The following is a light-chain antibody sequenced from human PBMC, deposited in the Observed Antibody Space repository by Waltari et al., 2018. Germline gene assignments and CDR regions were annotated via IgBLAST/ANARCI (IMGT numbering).Light chain of an antibody. J-gene: IGLJ2*01. CDR3: SSYTSSSTLV. V-gene: IGLV2-14*01. CDR2: DVS. CDR1: SSDVGGYNY. Sequence: QSALTQPASVSGSPGQSITISCTGSSSDVGGYNYVSWYQQHPGKAPNVMIYDVSNRPSGGSNRFAGSKTGSTASLTISGLQAEDEADYYCSSYTSSSTLVFGGGTKLTVL.